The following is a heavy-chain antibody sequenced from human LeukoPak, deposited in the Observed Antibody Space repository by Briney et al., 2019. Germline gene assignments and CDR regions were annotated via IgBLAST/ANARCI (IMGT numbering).Heavy chain of an antibody. CDR2: IYSGGST. D-gene: IGHD2/OR15-2a*01. CDR3: ARDFYDY. CDR1: GFTVSSHY. V-gene: IGHV3-53*01. Sequence: GGSLRLSCAASGFTVSSHYMSWVRQAPGKGLEWVSLIYSGGSTYYADSVKGRFTISRDNSKNTLYLQMNSLRAEDTAVYYCARDFYDYWGQGTTVTVSS. J-gene: IGHJ4*03.